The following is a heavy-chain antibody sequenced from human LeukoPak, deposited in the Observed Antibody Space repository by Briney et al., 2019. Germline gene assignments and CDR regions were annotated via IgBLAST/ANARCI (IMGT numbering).Heavy chain of an antibody. D-gene: IGHD3-10*01. J-gene: IGHJ4*02. CDR3: AKDMNSYGSGSSYNPWGSFDS. CDR2: IAWNSGNT. Sequence: GGSLRLSCAASGFTFDNYAMHWVRQAPGKGLEWVSGIAWNSGNTGFADSVKGRFTISRDNAENSLSLQMNSLTPEDTAFYFCAKDMNSYGSGSSYNPWGSFDSWGQGTLVTVSS. V-gene: IGHV3-9*01. CDR1: GFTFDNYA.